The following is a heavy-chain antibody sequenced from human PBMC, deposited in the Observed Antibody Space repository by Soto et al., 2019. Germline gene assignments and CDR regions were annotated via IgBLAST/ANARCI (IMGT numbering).Heavy chain of an antibody. CDR1: GFPFSSYA. Sequence: PGGSLRLSCAASGFPFSSYAMSWVRQAPGKGLEWVSAISGSGGSTYYADSVKGRFTISRDNSKNTLYLQMNSLRAEDTAVYYCARDLRFLEFPTPDAFDIWGQGTMVTVSS. CDR2: ISGSGGST. V-gene: IGHV3-23*01. D-gene: IGHD3-3*01. J-gene: IGHJ3*02. CDR3: ARDLRFLEFPTPDAFDI.